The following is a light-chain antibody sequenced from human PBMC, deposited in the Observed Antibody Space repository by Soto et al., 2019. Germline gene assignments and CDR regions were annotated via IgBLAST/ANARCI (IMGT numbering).Light chain of an antibody. Sequence: EIVMTQSPATLSVSPGETVTLSCRASQSVSSNLAWYQQKPGQAPRLLIYGESTRATGIAARFSGSGSGTDFTLTISSLQSEYFAVYYCQQYHDFYTFGQGTKLEIK. J-gene: IGKJ2*01. CDR1: QSVSSN. CDR3: QQYHDFYT. V-gene: IGKV3-15*01. CDR2: GES.